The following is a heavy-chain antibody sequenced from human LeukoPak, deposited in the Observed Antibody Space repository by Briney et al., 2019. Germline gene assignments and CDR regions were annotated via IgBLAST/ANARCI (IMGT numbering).Heavy chain of an antibody. Sequence: QPGRSLRLSCAASGFTLSSYWMHWVRQAPGKGLVWVSRINGDAISTSYADSVKGRFTISRDNAKNTLYLRMNSLRAEDTAVYYCARGGFGGYDYVEADYWGQGTVVTVSS. D-gene: IGHD5-12*01. CDR1: GFTLSSYW. CDR3: ARGGFGGYDYVEADY. V-gene: IGHV3-74*01. CDR2: INGDAIST. J-gene: IGHJ4*02.